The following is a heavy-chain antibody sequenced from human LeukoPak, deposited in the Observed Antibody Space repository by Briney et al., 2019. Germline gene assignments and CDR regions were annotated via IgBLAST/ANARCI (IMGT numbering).Heavy chain of an antibody. D-gene: IGHD1-26*01. CDR1: GYTFTGYY. Sequence: ASVKVSCKACGYTFTGYYMQWVRQAPGQGLEWMGWINPNSGGTNYAQKFQGRVTMTRDTSISTAYMELSRLRSDDTAVYYCARDFTSRIVGALNAFDIWGQGTMVTVSS. CDR2: INPNSGGT. CDR3: ARDFTSRIVGALNAFDI. V-gene: IGHV1-2*02. J-gene: IGHJ3*02.